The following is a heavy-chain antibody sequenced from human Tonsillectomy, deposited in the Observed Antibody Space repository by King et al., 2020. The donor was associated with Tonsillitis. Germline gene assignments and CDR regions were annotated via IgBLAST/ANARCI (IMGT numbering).Heavy chain of an antibody. CDR1: GYTFTDYY. J-gene: IGHJ4*02. V-gene: IGHV1-46*01. CDR2: INPDGGRT. Sequence: VQLVESGAEVKKPGASVTVSCKASGYTFTDYYIHWVRQAPGQGLEWMGRINPDGGRTTYAQKLQGRVTMTRDTSTSTVYMELSSLRSEDTAIYYCTRDLTGYDPFDYWGQGTPVTVSS. CDR3: TRDLTGYDPFDY. D-gene: IGHD2-2*01.